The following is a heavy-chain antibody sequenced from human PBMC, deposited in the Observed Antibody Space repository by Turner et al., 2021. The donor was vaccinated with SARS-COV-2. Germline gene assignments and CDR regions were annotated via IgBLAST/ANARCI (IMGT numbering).Heavy chain of an antibody. CDR1: GGTIRSSPYH. CDR2: IYYSVTT. D-gene: IGHD2-2*02. V-gene: IGHV4-39*01. CDR3: ARRRGRDGYTRIGYFDL. J-gene: IGHJ2*01. Sequence: QVPLEESGPGLVTTTESLSLTCAVSGGTIRSSPYHRGWIRQPQGNGLEWIGSIYYSVTTYYNPSLNSRVTLSVDTSMTQSSLKLTSVTAIDTAVYYCARRRGRDGYTRIGYFDLWCRGTLVTVSS.